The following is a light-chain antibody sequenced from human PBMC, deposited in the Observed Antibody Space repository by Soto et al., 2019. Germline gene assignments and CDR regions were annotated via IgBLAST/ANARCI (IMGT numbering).Light chain of an antibody. CDR2: AAS. J-gene: IGKJ5*01. V-gene: IGKV1-9*01. CDR1: QGITSY. Sequence: DIQLTQSPSFLSASVGDRVTITCRASQGITSYLAWYQQKPGKAPKLLIYAASTLQSGVPSRFSGSRSRTEFTLTISSLQPEDFATYYCQQLNSYPLTFGQGTRLESK. CDR3: QQLNSYPLT.